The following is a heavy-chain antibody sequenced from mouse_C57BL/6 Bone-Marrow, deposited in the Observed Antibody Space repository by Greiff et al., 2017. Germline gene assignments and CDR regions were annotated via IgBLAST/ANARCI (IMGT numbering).Heavy chain of an antibody. D-gene: IGHD5-1-1*01. CDR3: ARDTPNFDY. Sequence: EVQLQQSGPELVKPGASVKISFKASGYTFTDYYMNWVKQSHGKSLEWIGDINPNNGGTSYNQKFKGKATLTVDKSSSTAYMELRSLTSEDSAVYYCARDTPNFDYWGQGTTLTVSS. CDR2: INPNNGGT. V-gene: IGHV1-26*01. CDR1: GYTFTDYY. J-gene: IGHJ2*01.